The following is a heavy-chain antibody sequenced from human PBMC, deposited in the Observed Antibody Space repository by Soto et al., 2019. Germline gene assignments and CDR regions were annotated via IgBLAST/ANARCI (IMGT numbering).Heavy chain of an antibody. J-gene: IGHJ4*02. V-gene: IGHV6-1*01. Sequence: PSQTLSLTCAIFGDSVSSKAVAWNWIRQSPSRGLEWLGRTYYRSRWYDDFAESVQSRITINPDTSKNQFSLQLNSVTPEDTAVYYFARERFGQQLSHHAYSRQRTLVTVSS. D-gene: IGHD6-13*01. CDR2: TYYRSRWYD. CDR1: GDSVSSKAVA. CDR3: ARERFGQQLSHHAY.